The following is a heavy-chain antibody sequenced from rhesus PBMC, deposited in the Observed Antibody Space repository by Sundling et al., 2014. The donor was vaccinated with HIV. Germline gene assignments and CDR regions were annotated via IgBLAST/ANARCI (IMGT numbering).Heavy chain of an antibody. CDR1: GDSISESYR. CDR2: IYSGSGTT. D-gene: IGHD6-13*01. Sequence: QVHLQESGPGVVKPSETLSLTCAVSGDSISESYRWSWIRQPPGKGLEWIGTIYSGSGTTDYNGSLKSRVTISTDTSKNQLFLNLSSVTAADTAVYFCARGGIAAGLWGQGVLVTVSS. CDR3: ARGGIAAGL. V-gene: IGHV4S10*01. J-gene: IGHJ4*01.